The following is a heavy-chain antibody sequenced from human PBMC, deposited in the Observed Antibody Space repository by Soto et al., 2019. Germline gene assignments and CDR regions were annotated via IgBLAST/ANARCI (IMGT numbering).Heavy chain of an antibody. D-gene: IGHD6-13*01. J-gene: IGHJ4*02. CDR1: GGSISSSNW. CDR3: AIFRAAAGIL. V-gene: IGHV4-4*02. Sequence: QVQLQESGPGLVKPSGTLSLTCAVSGGSISSSNWWRWVRQPPGKGLEWIGEIYHSGSTNYNPSLMSRVTISVDKSKNEFSLKLSSVTAADTAAYYCAIFRAAAGILWGQGTLVTVSS. CDR2: IYHSGST.